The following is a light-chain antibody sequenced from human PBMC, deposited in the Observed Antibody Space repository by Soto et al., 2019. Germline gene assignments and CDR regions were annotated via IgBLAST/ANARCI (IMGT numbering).Light chain of an antibody. Sequence: EVVLRQSPDTRAVSPVEKVTLSCRASQSVRSKLAWYQQKPGQAPRLFIYGASTRATGIPARFSGSGSGTDFTLTISSLEPEDFATYYCQQYYSYPLTFGQGTRLEIK. CDR1: QSVRSK. CDR3: QQYYSYPLT. V-gene: IGKV3-15*01. CDR2: GAS. J-gene: IGKJ5*01.